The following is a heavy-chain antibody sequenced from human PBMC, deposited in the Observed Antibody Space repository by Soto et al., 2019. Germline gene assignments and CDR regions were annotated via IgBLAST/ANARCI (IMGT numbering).Heavy chain of an antibody. V-gene: IGHV3-21*01. D-gene: IGHD1-20*01. CDR3: ARGVTGTRPMDV. J-gene: IGHJ6*03. CDR1: GFTFSSYS. CDR2: ISSSSSYI. Sequence: GGSLRLSCAASGFTFSSYSMNWVRQAPGKGLEWVSSISSSSSYIYYADSVKGRFTISRDNAKNSLYLQMNSLRAEDTAVYYYARGVTGTRPMDVWGKGTTVTVSS.